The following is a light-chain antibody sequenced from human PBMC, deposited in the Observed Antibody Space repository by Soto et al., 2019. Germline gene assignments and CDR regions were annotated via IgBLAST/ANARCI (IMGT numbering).Light chain of an antibody. J-gene: IGKJ4*02. CDR2: GAS. CDR1: QSVSSN. CDR3: QQYTNWPPLT. Sequence: IVMTQSPATLSVSPGERATLSCRASQSVSSNLAWYQRRPGQAPRLLIYGASTRATGIPARFSGSGSGTEFTLTTISLQPEDFAVYYCQQYTNWPPLTFGGGTKVEIK. V-gene: IGKV3-15*01.